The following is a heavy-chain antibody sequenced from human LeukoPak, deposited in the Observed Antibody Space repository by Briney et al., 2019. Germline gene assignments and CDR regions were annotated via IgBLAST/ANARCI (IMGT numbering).Heavy chain of an antibody. CDR2: IKQEGSEK. CDR1: GLTLSGHW. J-gene: IGHJ6*02. Sequence: PGGSLRLSCAASGLTLSGHWMSWVRQAPGKGLEWVANIKQEGSEKYYVDSVKGRFTISRDNAKNSLYLQMNSLRAEDTAVYFCVRDRHDPCYSSSRHYGMDVWGQGTTVTVSS. V-gene: IGHV3-7*01. CDR3: VRDRHDPCYSSSRHYGMDV. D-gene: IGHD6-13*01.